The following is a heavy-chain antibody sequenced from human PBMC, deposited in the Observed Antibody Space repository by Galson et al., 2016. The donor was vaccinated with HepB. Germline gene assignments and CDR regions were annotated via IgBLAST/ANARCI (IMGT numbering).Heavy chain of an antibody. CDR1: GFTFSSYG. J-gene: IGHJ4*02. CDR2: IWYDGSNK. D-gene: IGHD3-9*01. CDR3: AKNDILAGYSAFDY. Sequence: SLRLSCAASGFTFSSYGIHWVRQAPGKGLEWVAVIWYDGSNKYYTDSVKGRFTISRDNSKNTLSLQMNSLRAEDTAVYYCAKNDILAGYSAFDYWGQGTLVTVSS. V-gene: IGHV3-33*06.